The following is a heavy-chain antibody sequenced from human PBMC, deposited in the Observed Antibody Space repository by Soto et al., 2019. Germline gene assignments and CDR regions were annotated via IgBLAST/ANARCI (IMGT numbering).Heavy chain of an antibody. Sequence: ASVKVSCKASGNTVTNYAIHWMRQAPGQRLEWMGWINGNNGKTYYSEHFQGRVTITKDTSTKTVYMKKSSLTSEDTAFYYCARDDSGFSGSHYIDYFNYWGQGALVTVSS. J-gene: IGHJ4*02. CDR2: INGNNGKT. V-gene: IGHV1-3*01. CDR3: ARDDSGFSGSHYIDYFNY. D-gene: IGHD1-26*01. CDR1: GNTVTNYA.